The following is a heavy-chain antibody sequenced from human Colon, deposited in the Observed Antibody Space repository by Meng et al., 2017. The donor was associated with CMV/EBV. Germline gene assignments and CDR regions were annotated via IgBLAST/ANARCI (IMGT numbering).Heavy chain of an antibody. J-gene: IGHJ4*02. V-gene: IGHV1-69*10. Sequence: SVKVSCKASGGTFSSYAINWVRQAPGQGLEWMGGITPILGMANYAQKFQGRVTITADKSTSTAYMELSSLRSEDTAVYHCARQYDFWSEYFGYWGQGTLVTVSS. CDR1: GGTFSSYA. D-gene: IGHD3-3*01. CDR2: ITPILGMA. CDR3: ARQYDFWSEYFGY.